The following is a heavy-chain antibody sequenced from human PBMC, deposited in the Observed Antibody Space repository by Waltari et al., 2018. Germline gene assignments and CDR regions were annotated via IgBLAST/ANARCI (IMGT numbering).Heavy chain of an antibody. CDR2: INPNRGGT. CDR3: ARRKGYCTSSTCPPVQGYFGY. D-gene: IGHD2-2*01. J-gene: IGHJ4*02. Sequence: QVQLVQSGAEVKKPGASVKIACKASGYMFTNYYMYWVRQAPGQGLEWMGWINPNRGGTNHAQKFQGRVTMTRDTSISTAYMELTRLRSDDTAVYFCARRKGYCTSSTCPPVQGYFGYWGQGTLVTVSS. V-gene: IGHV1-2*02. CDR1: GYMFTNYY.